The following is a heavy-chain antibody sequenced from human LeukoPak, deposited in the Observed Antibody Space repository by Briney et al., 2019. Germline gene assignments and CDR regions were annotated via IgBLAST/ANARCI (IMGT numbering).Heavy chain of an antibody. CDR2: INSDGSST. CDR3: ARIYYYGSGSGYFDY. Sequence: GGSLRLSCAASGFTFSNYWMHWVRQAPGKGLVWVSRINSDGSSTSYADSVKGRFTISRDNAKNTLYLQMNSLRAEDTAVYYCARIYYYGSGSGYFDYWGQGTLVTVSS. V-gene: IGHV3-74*01. J-gene: IGHJ4*02. D-gene: IGHD3-10*01. CDR1: GFTFSNYW.